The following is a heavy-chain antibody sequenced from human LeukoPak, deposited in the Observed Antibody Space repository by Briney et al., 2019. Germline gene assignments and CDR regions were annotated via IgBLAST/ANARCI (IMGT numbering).Heavy chain of an antibody. CDR1: GGSLSSYY. J-gene: IGHJ4*02. Sequence: PSETLSLTCTVSGGSLSSYYWSWIRQPPGKGPEWIGYIYHSGSTKYNPSLKSRVPISVDTSKNQFSLKLSSVTAADTAVYYCARDGYSGNDGLWGQGSLVTVSS. V-gene: IGHV4-59*01. D-gene: IGHD5-12*01. CDR2: IYHSGST. CDR3: ARDGYSGNDGL.